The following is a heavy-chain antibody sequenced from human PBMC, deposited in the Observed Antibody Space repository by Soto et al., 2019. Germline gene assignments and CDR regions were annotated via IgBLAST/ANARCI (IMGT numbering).Heavy chain of an antibody. CDR3: ARSPYVSGARLDN. D-gene: IGHD6-19*01. CDR1: GGSINSNY. V-gene: IGHV4-59*01. Sequence: QVQLQGSGPGLVKPSETLSLTCTVSGGSINSNYWNWIRQPPGKGLEWIGYIYYSGNTHYNPSLKRRVLISVHTSKNPFSLKLSSVTAADTAVYYCARSPYVSGARLDNWGQGTLVTVSS. J-gene: IGHJ4*02. CDR2: IYYSGNT.